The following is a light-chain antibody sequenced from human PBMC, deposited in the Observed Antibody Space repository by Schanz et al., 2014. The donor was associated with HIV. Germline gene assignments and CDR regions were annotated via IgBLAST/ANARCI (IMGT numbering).Light chain of an antibody. CDR2: DVT. CDR1: SSDVGGDNF. CDR3: SSYTTSSSVV. Sequence: QSALTQPASVSGSPGQSISISCAGTSSDVGGDNFVSWYQQHPGRAPKLLVYDVTNRPSGVSSRFSGSKSGNTASLTISGLQPEDEADYYCSSYTTSSSVVFGGGTKLTVL. V-gene: IGLV2-14*03. J-gene: IGLJ2*01.